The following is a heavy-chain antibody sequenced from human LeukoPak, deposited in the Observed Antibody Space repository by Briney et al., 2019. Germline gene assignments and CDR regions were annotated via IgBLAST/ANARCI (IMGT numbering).Heavy chain of an antibody. J-gene: IGHJ4*02. Sequence: SETLSLTCTVSGGSISSGGYYWSWIRQHPGTGLEWIGYIYYSGSTYYNPSLKSRVTISVDTSKNQFSLKLSSVTAADTAVYYCARLGFLEWYIDYWGQGTLVTVSS. V-gene: IGHV4-31*03. CDR2: IYYSGST. CDR3: ARLGFLEWYIDY. D-gene: IGHD3-3*01. CDR1: GGSISSGGYY.